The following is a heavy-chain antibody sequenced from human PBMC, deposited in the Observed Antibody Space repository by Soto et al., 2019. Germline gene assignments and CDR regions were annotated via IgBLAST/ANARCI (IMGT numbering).Heavy chain of an antibody. J-gene: IGHJ6*02. V-gene: IGHV1-69*01. CDR1: GATFRSYA. CDR3: AGDYGVYDWYGMDV. D-gene: IGHD4-17*01. Sequence: VQLVQSGAEVEKPGSSVKVSCRASGATFRSYAFTWVRQAPGQGLEWMGGISPIFGSTIYARQFQGRVTITADDSASTGYMDLSSLSSEDTAVYYCAGDYGVYDWYGMDVWGQGTTVTVSS. CDR2: ISPIFGST.